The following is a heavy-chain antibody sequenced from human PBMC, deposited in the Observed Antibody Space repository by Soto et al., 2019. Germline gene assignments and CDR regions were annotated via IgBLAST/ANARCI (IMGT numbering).Heavy chain of an antibody. CDR2: ISYDGSNK. V-gene: IGHV3-30*03. CDR3: ATYGGNWNYHPSWRFDP. CDR1: GFTFSSYG. D-gene: IGHD1-7*01. J-gene: IGHJ5*02. Sequence: LRLSCAASGFTFSSYGMHWVRQAPGKGLEWVAVISYDGSNKYYADSVKGRFTISRDNSKNTLYLQMNSLRAEDTAVYYCATYGGNWNYHPSWRFDPWGQGTLVTVSS.